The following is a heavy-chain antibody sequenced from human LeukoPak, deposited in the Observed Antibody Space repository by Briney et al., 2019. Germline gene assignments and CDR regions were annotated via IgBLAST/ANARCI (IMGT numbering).Heavy chain of an antibody. CDR2: IYTSGST. CDR3: ARDYDSSVFDY. D-gene: IGHD3-22*01. V-gene: IGHV4-61*02. Sequence: SETLSLTCTVSGGSISSGSYYWRWIRQPAGKGLEWIGRIYTSGSTNYNPSLKSRVTISVDTSKNQFSLKLSSVTAADTAVYYCARDYDSSVFDYWGQGTLVTVSS. CDR1: GGSISSGSYY. J-gene: IGHJ4*02.